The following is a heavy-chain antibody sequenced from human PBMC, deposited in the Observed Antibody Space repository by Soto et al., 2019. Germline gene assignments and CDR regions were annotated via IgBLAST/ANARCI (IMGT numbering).Heavy chain of an antibody. V-gene: IGHV3-15*07. CDR2: IKSKTDGGTT. J-gene: IGHJ3*02. CDR3: TTDLNCSAGSCYSRLLYAFDI. Sequence: PGGSLRLSCAASGSPFSNAWMNWVRPAPGKGLEWVGRIKSKTDGGTTDYAAPVKGRFTISRDDSKNTLYLQMNSLKTEDTAVYYCTTDLNCSAGSCYSRLLYAFDIWGQGTMVTVSS. D-gene: IGHD2-15*01. CDR1: GSPFSNAW.